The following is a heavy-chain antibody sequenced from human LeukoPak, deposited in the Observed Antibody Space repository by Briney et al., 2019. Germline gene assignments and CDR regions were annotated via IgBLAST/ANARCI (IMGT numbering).Heavy chain of an antibody. D-gene: IGHD6-19*01. J-gene: IGHJ4*02. V-gene: IGHV3-66*01. CDR3: ARSRIAVAGLFDY. CDR1: GFTVSSNY. Sequence: GGSLRLSCAASGFTVSSNYMSWVRQAPGKGLEWVSVIYSGGSTYYADSVKGRFTISRDNSKNTLYLQMNSLRAEDTAVYYCARSRIAVAGLFDYWGQGTLVTVSS. CDR2: IYSGGST.